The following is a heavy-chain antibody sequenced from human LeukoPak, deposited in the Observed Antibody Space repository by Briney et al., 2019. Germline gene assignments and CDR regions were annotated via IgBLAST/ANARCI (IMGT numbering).Heavy chain of an antibody. D-gene: IGHD3-3*01. CDR2: IKQDGSEK. J-gene: IGHJ4*02. CDR3: ATFGSAFYY. CDR1: GFTFSNYW. Sequence: PGGSLRLSCVDSGFTFSNYWMTWVRQAQGKGLEWVANIKQDGSEKYYLDSVKGRFTISRDNAKKSLYLQMTSLRAEDTAVYYCATFGSAFYYWGQGALVTVSS. V-gene: IGHV3-7*01.